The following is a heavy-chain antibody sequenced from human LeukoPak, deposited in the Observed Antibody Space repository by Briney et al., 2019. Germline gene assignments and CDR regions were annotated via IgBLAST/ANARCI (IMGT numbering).Heavy chain of an antibody. Sequence: GGSLRLSCAASGFTFSSYSMNWVRQAPGKGLEWVAVISYDGSNKYYADSAKGRFTISRDNSKNTLYLQMNSLRAEDTAVYYCASRSIAARPIGYWGQGTLVTVSS. J-gene: IGHJ4*02. CDR1: GFTFSSYS. CDR2: ISYDGSNK. CDR3: ASRSIAARPIGY. D-gene: IGHD6-6*01. V-gene: IGHV3-30*03.